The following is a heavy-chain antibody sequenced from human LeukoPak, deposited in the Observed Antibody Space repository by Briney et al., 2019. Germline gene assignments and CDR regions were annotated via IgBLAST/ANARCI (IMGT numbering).Heavy chain of an antibody. Sequence: PGGSLRLPCAASGLTFSSYAMHWVRQAPGKGLEWVAVISYDGSNEHYADSVKGRFTISRNNSKDTLFLQMNSLRPEDTAVYYCARDRSYYYGSGSSSNNYFDYWGQGTLVTVSS. D-gene: IGHD3-10*01. CDR1: GLTFSSYA. CDR2: ISYDGSNE. CDR3: ARDRSYYYGSGSSSNNYFDY. J-gene: IGHJ4*02. V-gene: IGHV3-30-3*01.